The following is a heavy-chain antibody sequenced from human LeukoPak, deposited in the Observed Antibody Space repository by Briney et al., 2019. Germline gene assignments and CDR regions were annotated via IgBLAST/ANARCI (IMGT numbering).Heavy chain of an antibody. J-gene: IGHJ4*02. V-gene: IGHV3-74*01. CDR3: ARQLPPVVKYYFDY. D-gene: IGHD1-7*01. CDR2: INGDGSTT. Sequence: PGGSLRPSCEASGFTFSGYWMHWVRQAPGKGLVWVSRINGDGSTTSYADSVKGRFTISRDSAKNTLYLQMNSLRAEDTAVYYCARQLPPVVKYYFDYWGQGTLVTVSS. CDR1: GFTFSGYW.